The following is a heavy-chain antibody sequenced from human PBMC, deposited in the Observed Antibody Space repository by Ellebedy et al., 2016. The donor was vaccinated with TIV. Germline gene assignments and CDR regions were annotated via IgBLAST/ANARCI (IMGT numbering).Heavy chain of an antibody. D-gene: IGHD4-17*01. CDR1: GYTFTSYG. V-gene: IGHV1-2*02. CDR2: SNPNSGGT. J-gene: IGHJ5*02. CDR3: ASPPHYGDSGP. Sequence: AASVKVSCKTSGYTFTSYGVSWVRQAPGQGLEWMGWSNPNSGGTNYAQKFQGRVNMNRDTSISTAYMELSRLSDADTAVYYWASPPHYGDSGPWGQGTLVTVSS.